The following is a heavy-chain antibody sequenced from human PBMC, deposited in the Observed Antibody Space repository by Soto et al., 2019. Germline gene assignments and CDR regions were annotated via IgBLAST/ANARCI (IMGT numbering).Heavy chain of an antibody. D-gene: IGHD2-21*02. CDR2: ISAYNGNT. CDR1: GYTFTSYG. J-gene: IGHJ6*02. Sequence: ASVKVSCKASGYTFTSYGISWVRQAPGQGLEWMGWISAYNGNTNYAQKLQGRVTITTDTSTSTAYMELSSLRSEDTAVYYCARDMLNCGGDCYSPYYYYYGMDVWGQGTTVTVSS. V-gene: IGHV1-18*01. CDR3: ARDMLNCGGDCYSPYYYYYGMDV.